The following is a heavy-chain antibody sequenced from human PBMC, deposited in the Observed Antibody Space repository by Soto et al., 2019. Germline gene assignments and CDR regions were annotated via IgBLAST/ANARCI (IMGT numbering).Heavy chain of an antibody. V-gene: IGHV4-31*03. J-gene: IGHJ4*02. D-gene: IGHD6-25*01. CDR2: FLSSGST. CDR3: SRGPDAAKLGY. Sequence: QVQLQESGPGLVKPAQTLSLICTVSGASVNSGGYYYSWIRQHPGKDVEWIGSFLSSGSTYYNPSLKSRATISVDTSKNQFSLNLNSVTAADTAVYYCSRGPDAAKLGYWGQGTLVTVSS. CDR1: GASVNSGGYY.